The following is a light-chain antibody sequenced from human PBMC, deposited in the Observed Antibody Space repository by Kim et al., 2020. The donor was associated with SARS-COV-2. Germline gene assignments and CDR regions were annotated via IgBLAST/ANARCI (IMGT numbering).Light chain of an antibody. Sequence: ASVGDRVTITCRASQSISSYLNWYQQKPGKAPKLLIYAASTLQTGVPSRFSGSGSGTDFTLTISSLQPKDFATYYCQQSYSTPLTFGVGTKVDIK. CDR3: QQSYSTPLT. CDR1: QSISSY. V-gene: IGKV1-39*01. J-gene: IGKJ4*01. CDR2: AAS.